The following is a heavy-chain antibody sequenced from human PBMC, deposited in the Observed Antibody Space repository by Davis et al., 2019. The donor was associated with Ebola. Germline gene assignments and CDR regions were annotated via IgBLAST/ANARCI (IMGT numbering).Heavy chain of an antibody. J-gene: IGHJ6*03. D-gene: IGHD4-11*01. Sequence: KVSCKGSGYSFTSYWIGWVRQMPGKGLEWMGIIYPGDSDTRYSPSFQGQVTISADKSISTAYLQWSSLKASDTAMYYCARHKTPYSNYPYMDVWGKGTTVTVSS. CDR2: IYPGDSDT. CDR3: ARHKTPYSNYPYMDV. CDR1: GYSFTSYW. V-gene: IGHV5-51*01.